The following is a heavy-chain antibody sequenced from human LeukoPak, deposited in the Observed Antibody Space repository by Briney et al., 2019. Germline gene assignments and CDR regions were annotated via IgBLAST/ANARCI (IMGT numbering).Heavy chain of an antibody. CDR2: INPRDGST. J-gene: IGHJ4*02. CDR1: GHTLNNHF. V-gene: IGHV1-46*02. Sequence: ASVTVSCKSSGHTLNNHFIHWVRQAPGQGLEWIGMINPRDGSTRTLQRFQGRLTMTRDTSTSTLYMGLSSLRSEDTATYFCARGADQEFDFWGQGTLVTVSS. CDR3: ARGADQEFDF.